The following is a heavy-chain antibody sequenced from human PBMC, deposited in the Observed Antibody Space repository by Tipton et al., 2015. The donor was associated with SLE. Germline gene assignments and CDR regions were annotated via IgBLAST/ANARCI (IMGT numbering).Heavy chain of an antibody. D-gene: IGHD3-3*01. CDR3: AREYDFWSGLDY. CDR2: IYYSGST. Sequence: LRLSCTVSGGSISSYYWSWIRQPPGKGLEWIGYIYYSGSTNYNPSLKSRVTMSVDTSKNQFSLKLSSVTAADTAVYYCAREYDFWSGLDYWGQGTLVTVSS. J-gene: IGHJ4*02. CDR1: GGSISSYY. V-gene: IGHV4-59*12.